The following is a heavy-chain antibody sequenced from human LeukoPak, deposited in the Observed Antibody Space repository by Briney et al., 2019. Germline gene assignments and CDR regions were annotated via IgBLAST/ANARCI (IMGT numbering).Heavy chain of an antibody. CDR2: IVPIFGTA. V-gene: IGHV1-69*05. CDR3: ASRPYYYDSSGLDPADAFDI. J-gene: IGHJ3*02. D-gene: IGHD3-22*01. CDR1: GGTFSSYA. Sequence: SVKVSCKASGGTFSSYAISWVRQAPGQGLEWMGRIVPIFGTANYAQKFQGRVTITTDESTSTAYMELSSLRSEDTAVYYCASRPYYYDSSGLDPADAFDIWGQGTMVTVSS.